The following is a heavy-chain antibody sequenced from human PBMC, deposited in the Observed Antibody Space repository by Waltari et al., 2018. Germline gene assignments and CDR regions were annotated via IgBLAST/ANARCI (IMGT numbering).Heavy chain of an antibody. D-gene: IGHD2-2*01. V-gene: IGHV3-23*01. J-gene: IGHJ4*02. Sequence: EVQLRESGGGLGQPGKSLRLPCTASGFSLTDYVMGWVRQAPGRGLEWVSSISGSGETSHYSDAVQGRFTISRSDSNNTLYLQMNSLRVADTASYFCALQSSLVDYYFVFWGQGTVVIVSS. CDR1: GFSLTDYV. CDR2: ISGSGETS. CDR3: ALQSSLVDYYFVF.